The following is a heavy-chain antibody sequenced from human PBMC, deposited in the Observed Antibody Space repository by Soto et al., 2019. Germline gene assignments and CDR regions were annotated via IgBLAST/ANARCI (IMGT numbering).Heavy chain of an antibody. J-gene: IGHJ5*02. D-gene: IGHD2-2*01. CDR3: ARARQYCSSTSCYLDP. Sequence: PSETLSLTCGVSGDSTSSSNWWNWVRQPPGKGLEWIGEIHHSGNTNYNPSLKSRVTISVDKSKNQFSLNLNSVIAADTAVYYCARARQYCSSTSCYLDPWGQGTLVTVSS. V-gene: IGHV4-4*02. CDR2: IHHSGNT. CDR1: GDSTSSSNW.